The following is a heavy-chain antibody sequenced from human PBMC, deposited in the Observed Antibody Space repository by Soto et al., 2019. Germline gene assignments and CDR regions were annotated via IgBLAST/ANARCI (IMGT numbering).Heavy chain of an antibody. CDR2: MYGSGST. V-gene: IGHV4-39*01. CDR3: YSSHRDLHSFRARCTSDL. J-gene: IGHJ2*01. D-gene: IGHD6-13*01. Sequence: RKGLEWIGNMYGSGSTYYNPSLKSGVTISVDTSKNQFSLKLTSVTAADMFFYYCYSSHRDLHSFRARCTSDL.